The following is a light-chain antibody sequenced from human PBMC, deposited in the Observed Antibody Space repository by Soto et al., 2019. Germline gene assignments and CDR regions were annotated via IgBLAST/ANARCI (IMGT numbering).Light chain of an antibody. CDR1: QSISNH. J-gene: IGKJ1*01. CDR2: AAS. CDR3: QQSYSTPRT. V-gene: IGKV1-39*01. Sequence: DIQMTQSPSSLSASVEDRVVITCRASQSISNHLNWYQQKPGKAPKLLIFAASSLQSGVPSRFSGSRSGPDFTLTISSLQPEDFATYYCQQSYSTPRTFGHGTKVDIK.